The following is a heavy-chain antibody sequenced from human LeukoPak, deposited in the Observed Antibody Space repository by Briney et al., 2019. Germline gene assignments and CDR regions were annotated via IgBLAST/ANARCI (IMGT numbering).Heavy chain of an antibody. J-gene: IGHJ6*03. CDR1: GFTFSTYW. Sequence: GGSLRLSCAASGFTFSTYWMSWVRQAPGKGLEWVANIKQDGSDKYYVDSVKGRFTISRDNTNNSLFLQMNSLRAEDTAVYYCARLDRSRSTYYYYYMDVWGKGTAVTVSS. V-gene: IGHV3-7*01. D-gene: IGHD2-2*01. CDR2: IKQDGSDK. CDR3: ARLDRSRSTYYYYYMDV.